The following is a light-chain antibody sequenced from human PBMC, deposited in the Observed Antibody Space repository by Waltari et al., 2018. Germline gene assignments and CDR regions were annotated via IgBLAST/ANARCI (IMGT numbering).Light chain of an antibody. Sequence: QSVLTQPPSVSGAPGQRVTISCTGSSSNIGAGYDVHWYQRLPGTAPKLLIYGNTRRPSGVPERCSGSKSGTAASLAITGLQAEDEADYYCQSYDSSLSDWVFGGGTTLTVL. CDR3: QSYDSSLSDWV. V-gene: IGLV1-40*01. CDR1: SSNIGAGYD. J-gene: IGLJ3*02. CDR2: GNT.